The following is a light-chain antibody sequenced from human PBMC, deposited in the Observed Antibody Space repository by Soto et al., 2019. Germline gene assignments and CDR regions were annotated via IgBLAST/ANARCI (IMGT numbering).Light chain of an antibody. CDR2: GNN. CDR1: SSNIGAGYD. Sequence: QSVLTQPPSVSGAPGQRVTISCTGSSSNIGAGYDVHWYQQLPGTAPNLLIYGNNNRPSGVPDRFSGSKSGTSASLAITGLQAEDEADYYCQSYDISLSWRVFGGGTKLTVL. V-gene: IGLV1-40*01. CDR3: QSYDISLSWRV. J-gene: IGLJ3*02.